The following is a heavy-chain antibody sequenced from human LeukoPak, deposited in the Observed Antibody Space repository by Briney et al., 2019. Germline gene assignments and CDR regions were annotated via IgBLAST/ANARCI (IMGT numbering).Heavy chain of an antibody. D-gene: IGHD6-6*01. V-gene: IGHV3-64D*06. J-gene: IGHJ4*02. CDR1: GFTFSNYP. CDR3: VKEDESYYFDY. CDR2: ITSNGGGT. Sequence: GGSLRLSCSASGFTFSNYPMLWVRQAPGKGLEYVSAITSNGGGTYYADSVKGRFTISRDNSKNTLYLQMSSLRAEDTAVYYCVKEDESYYFDYWGQGTLLTVSS.